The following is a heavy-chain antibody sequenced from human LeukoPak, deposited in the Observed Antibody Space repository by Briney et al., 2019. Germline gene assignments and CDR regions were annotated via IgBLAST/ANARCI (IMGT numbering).Heavy chain of an antibody. CDR2: IYYSGST. Sequence: PSETLSLTCTVSGGSISSSSYYWGWIRQPPGKGLEWIGSIYYSGSTYYNPSLKSRVTISVDTSKNQFSLKLSSVTAADTAVYYCARHGDQEKIFDYWGQGTLVTVSS. CDR1: GGSISSSSYY. D-gene: IGHD4-17*01. CDR3: ARHGDQEKIFDY. V-gene: IGHV4-39*01. J-gene: IGHJ4*02.